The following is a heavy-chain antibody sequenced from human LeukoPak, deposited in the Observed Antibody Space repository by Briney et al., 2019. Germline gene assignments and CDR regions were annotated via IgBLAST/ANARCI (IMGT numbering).Heavy chain of an antibody. J-gene: IGHJ4*02. CDR2: INEDGSEK. Sequence: GGSLRLSCAASGFSFGNYWMKWVRQDPVKGLEWVANINEDGSEKYYVDSVKGRFTISRDNAKNSLYLQMNSLRAEDTAVYYCARVVNRPQVYFDYWGQGTLVTVSS. D-gene: IGHD2/OR15-2a*01. CDR3: ARVVNRPQVYFDY. CDR1: GFSFGNYW. V-gene: IGHV3-7*03.